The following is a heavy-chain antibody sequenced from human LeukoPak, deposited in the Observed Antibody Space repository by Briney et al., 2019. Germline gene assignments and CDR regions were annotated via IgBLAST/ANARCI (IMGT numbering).Heavy chain of an antibody. J-gene: IGHJ3*02. CDR2: ISSSSSAI. CDR1: GFTSSSYS. V-gene: IGHV3-48*01. Sequence: GGSLRLSCAASGFTSSSYSMNWVRQAPGKGLEWVSYISSSSSAIYYADSVKGRFTISRDNAKNSLFLQMNSLRADDTAVYYCAREYSSTSGRALDIWGQGTMVTVSS. CDR3: AREYSSTSGRALDI. D-gene: IGHD6-6*01.